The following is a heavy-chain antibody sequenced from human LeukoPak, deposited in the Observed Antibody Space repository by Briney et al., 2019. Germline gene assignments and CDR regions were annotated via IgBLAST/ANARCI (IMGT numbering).Heavy chain of an antibody. CDR3: ARDGNYDDFAY. CDR1: GFSFRDYR. Sequence: GGSLRLSYAASGFSFRDYRMNWVRQFPGKGLEWVSYIGSGGSIRYYADAVKGRFTISRENAKNSLFLQMNSLRAEDTAVYYCARDGNYDDFAYWGQGTLVTVSS. V-gene: IGHV3-48*01. D-gene: IGHD5-12*01. CDR2: IGSGGSIR. J-gene: IGHJ4*02.